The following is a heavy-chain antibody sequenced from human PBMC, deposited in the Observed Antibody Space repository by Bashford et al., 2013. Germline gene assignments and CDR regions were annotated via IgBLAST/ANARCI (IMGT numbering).Heavy chain of an antibody. J-gene: IGHJ4*02. CDR3: ARGSGSYHYFDY. Sequence: SETLSLTCTVSGGSVSSSPYYWGWIRQPPGKGLEWIGTIYSSGSTYYNPSLKSRITISADTSKNQFSLRLNSVAAADTAVYYCARGSGSYHYFDYWGPGTLVTVSS. CDR2: IYSSGST. V-gene: IGHV4-39*01. CDR1: GGSVSSSPYY. D-gene: IGHD3-10*01.